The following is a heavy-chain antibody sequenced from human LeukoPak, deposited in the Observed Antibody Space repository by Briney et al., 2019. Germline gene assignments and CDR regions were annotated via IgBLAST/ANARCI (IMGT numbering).Heavy chain of an antibody. CDR1: GFTFTNAC. CDR3: TTSWY. D-gene: IGHD6-6*01. V-gene: IGHV3-15*07. CDR2: IKSKPDEATR. J-gene: IGHJ4*02. Sequence: PGGSLRLSCAVSGFTFTNACMNWVRQVPGKGMEWVGRIKSKPDEATRDCAAPGKGKFTNLRDDTKKSLNLQMNSLKTEDTAVYYCTTSWYWGQGTLVTVSS.